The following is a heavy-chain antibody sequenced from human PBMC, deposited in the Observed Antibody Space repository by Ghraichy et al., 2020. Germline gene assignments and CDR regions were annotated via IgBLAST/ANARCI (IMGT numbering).Heavy chain of an antibody. CDR2: ISYSGTT. Sequence: SQTLSLTCTVSGGSIRSGGYYWSWIRQHPGMGLEWIGYISYSGTTYYNPSLKSRVTMSVDTSKNQFSLKLSSVTAADTAVYYCARRGNYYYGMDVWGQGTTVTVSS. V-gene: IGHV4-31*03. J-gene: IGHJ6*02. CDR1: GGSIRSGGYY. CDR3: ARRGNYYYGMDV.